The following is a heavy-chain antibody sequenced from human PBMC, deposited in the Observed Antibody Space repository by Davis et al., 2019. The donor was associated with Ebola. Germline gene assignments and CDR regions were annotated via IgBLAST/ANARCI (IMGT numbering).Heavy chain of an antibody. CDR3: ARRTYNWNYYGMDV. D-gene: IGHD1-20*01. Sequence: KVSCKGSGYSFTNYWIGWVRQMPGKGLEWMGRIDPSDSYTNYSPSFQGHVTISADKSISTAYLQWGSLKASDTAMYYCARRTYNWNYYGMDVWGQGTTVTVSS. CDR2: IDPSDSYT. V-gene: IGHV5-10-1*01. J-gene: IGHJ6*02. CDR1: GYSFTNYW.